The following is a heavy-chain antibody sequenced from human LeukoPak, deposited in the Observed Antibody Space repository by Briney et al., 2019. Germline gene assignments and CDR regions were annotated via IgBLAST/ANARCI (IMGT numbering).Heavy chain of an antibody. CDR3: SRSLDY. CDR1: GFPFTDYW. CDR2: INQDGSEQ. Sequence: GGSLRLPCVASGFPFTDYWMDWVRQAPGKGMEWVANINQDGSEQYFAASVKGRFTISRDNAKKSLYLQMYSLRAEDTAIYYCSRSLDYLGQGALITVSS. J-gene: IGHJ4*02. V-gene: IGHV3-7*01.